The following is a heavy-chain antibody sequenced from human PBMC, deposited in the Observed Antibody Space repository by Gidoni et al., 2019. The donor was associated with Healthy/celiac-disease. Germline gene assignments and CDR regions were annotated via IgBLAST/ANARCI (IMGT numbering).Heavy chain of an antibody. J-gene: IGHJ4*02. CDR2: ISSSSSYI. Sequence: CPASGFTFSSYSMNWVRQAPGKGLEWVSSISSSSSYIYYADSVKGRFTISRDNAKNSLYLQMNSLRAEDTAVYYCARDLGYGDYARDYWGQGTLVTVSS. D-gene: IGHD4-17*01. CDR1: GFTFSSYS. CDR3: ARDLGYGDYARDY. V-gene: IGHV3-21*01.